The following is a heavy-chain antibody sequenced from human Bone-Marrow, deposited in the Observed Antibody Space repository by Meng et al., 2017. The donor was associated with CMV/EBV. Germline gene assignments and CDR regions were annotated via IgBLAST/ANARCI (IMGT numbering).Heavy chain of an antibody. J-gene: IGHJ4*02. Sequence: LSLSCAASGFTFSDHYMDWVRQAPGKGLEWVGRIRNKRDKVTTEYAASVKGRFSISRDDSNQSVHLQMNSLKTEDTAVYYCVRDSGDYYDDYWGQGTLVTVYS. V-gene: IGHV3-72*01. CDR3: VRDSGDYYDDY. CDR1: GFTFSDHY. CDR2: IRNKRDKVTT. D-gene: IGHD1-26*01.